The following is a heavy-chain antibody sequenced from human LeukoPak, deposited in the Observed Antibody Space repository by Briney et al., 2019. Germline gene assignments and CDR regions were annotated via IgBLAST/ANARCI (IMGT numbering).Heavy chain of an antibody. V-gene: IGHV3-21*01. CDR1: GFTFSSYS. D-gene: IGHD2-21*01. J-gene: IGHJ5*02. CDR2: ISSSSSYI. Sequence: GGSLRLSCAASGFTFSSYSMNWDRQAPGKGLEWVSSISSSSSYIYYADSVKGRFTISRDNAKNSLYLQMNSLRAEDTAVYYCARSMRNWFDPWGQGTLVTVSS. CDR3: ARSMRNWFDP.